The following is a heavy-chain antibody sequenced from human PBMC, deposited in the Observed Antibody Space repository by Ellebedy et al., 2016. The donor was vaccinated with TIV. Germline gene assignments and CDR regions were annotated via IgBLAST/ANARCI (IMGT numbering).Heavy chain of an antibody. Sequence: MPSETLSLTCNVSGGSITNYYWSWIRQPPGKGLEWIGYYSGSTDYNPSLKSRVTIFLDTSKRQLSLKLSSVTAADTAVYYCAGYDIGGYYYGIDNWGQGTLVTVSS. CDR1: GGSITNYY. J-gene: IGHJ4*02. D-gene: IGHD3-22*01. V-gene: IGHV4-59*01. CDR2: YSGST. CDR3: AGYDIGGYYYGIDN.